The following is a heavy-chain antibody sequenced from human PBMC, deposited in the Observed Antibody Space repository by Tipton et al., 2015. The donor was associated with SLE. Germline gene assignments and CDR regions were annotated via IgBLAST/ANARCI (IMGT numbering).Heavy chain of an antibody. CDR3: ARDRLYYDFWSGYTFDY. J-gene: IGHJ4*02. V-gene: IGHV3-48*03. Sequence: SLRLSCAASGFSFDRYAMNWVRQAPGKGLEWVSYISRSTKDIYYADSVKGRFTISRDNAKNSLYLQMNSLRVEDTGVYYCARDRLYYDFWSGYTFDYWGQGTLVTVSS. CDR2: ISRSTKDI. CDR1: GFSFDRYA. D-gene: IGHD3-3*01.